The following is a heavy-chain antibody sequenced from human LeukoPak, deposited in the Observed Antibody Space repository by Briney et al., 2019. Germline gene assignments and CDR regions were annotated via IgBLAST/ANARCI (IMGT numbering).Heavy chain of an antibody. CDR3: AEHEEYYGTGSPFES. V-gene: IGHV4-39*01. J-gene: IGHJ4*02. D-gene: IGHD3-10*01. CDR2: MYYSGTT. CDR1: GGSIRSSSYY. Sequence: SETLSLTCTVSGGSIRSSSYYWDWIRQPPGKGLEWIGSMYYSGTTYYNPSLKSRVSISADTSKNQFYVKLTSVTAADTAVYYCAEHEEYYGTGSPFESWGQGTLVTVSS.